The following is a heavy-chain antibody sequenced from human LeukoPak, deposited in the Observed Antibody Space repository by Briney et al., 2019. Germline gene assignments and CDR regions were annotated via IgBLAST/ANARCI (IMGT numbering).Heavy chain of an antibody. CDR1: GGSISSSSYY. D-gene: IGHD6-19*01. Sequence: PSETLSLTCTVSGGSISSSSYYWGWIRQPPGKGLEWIGSIYYSGSTYYNPSLKSRVTISVDTSKNQFSLKLSSVTAADTAVYYCARDSVAVAENAFDIWGQGTMVTVSS. J-gene: IGHJ3*02. V-gene: IGHV4-39*07. CDR3: ARDSVAVAENAFDI. CDR2: IYYSGST.